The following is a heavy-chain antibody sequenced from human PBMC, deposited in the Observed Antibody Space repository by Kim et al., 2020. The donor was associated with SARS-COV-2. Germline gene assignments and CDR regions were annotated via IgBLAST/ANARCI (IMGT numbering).Heavy chain of an antibody. CDR2: ISSSSSYI. D-gene: IGHD3-22*01. Sequence: GGSLRLSCTASGFTFSSYSMNWVRQAPGKGLEWVSSISSSSSYIYYADSVKGRFTISRDNAKNSLYLQMNSLRAEDTAVYYCARGHPLTEYYYDSSGYYNYFDYWGQGTLVTVSS. CDR1: GFTFSSYS. CDR3: ARGHPLTEYYYDSSGYYNYFDY. V-gene: IGHV3-21*01. J-gene: IGHJ4*02.